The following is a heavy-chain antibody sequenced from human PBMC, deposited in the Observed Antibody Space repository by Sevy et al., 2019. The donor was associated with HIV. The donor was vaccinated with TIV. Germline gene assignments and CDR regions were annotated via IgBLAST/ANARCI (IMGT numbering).Heavy chain of an antibody. D-gene: IGHD3-10*01. CDR3: ARGDYYGSLYYFDY. Sequence: GESLKISCAASGFTFSNYFINWVRQAPGKGLEWVSSISSGSSYIFYADSVKGRFTISRDNAKNWLYLHMNSLRAEDTAVYYCARGDYYGSLYYFDYWGPGTLVTVSS. J-gene: IGHJ4*02. CDR2: ISSGSSYI. CDR1: GFTFSNYF. V-gene: IGHV3-21*01.